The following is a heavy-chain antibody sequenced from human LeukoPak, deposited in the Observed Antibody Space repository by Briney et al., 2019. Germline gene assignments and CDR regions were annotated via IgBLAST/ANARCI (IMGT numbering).Heavy chain of an antibody. D-gene: IGHD3-3*01. J-gene: IGHJ6*03. Sequence: ASVKVSCKASGYTFTGYYMHWVRQAPGQGLEWMGWINPNSGGTNYAQKFQGRVTMTRDTSISTAYMELSRLRSDDTAVYYCARRGRDYDFWSGYSANYYMDVWGKGTTVTVSS. V-gene: IGHV1-2*02. CDR3: ARRGRDYDFWSGYSANYYMDV. CDR1: GYTFTGYY. CDR2: INPNSGGT.